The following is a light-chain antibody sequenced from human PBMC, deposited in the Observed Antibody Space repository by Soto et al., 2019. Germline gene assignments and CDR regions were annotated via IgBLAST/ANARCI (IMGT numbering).Light chain of an antibody. CDR1: QSISTC. Sequence: DIQMTESPSTLPASVGDRVTITCRATQSISTCLACYQQKPGTAPKLLIYHASTLESGVPSSFRGRGPGTEFTLTSSSLQPDDFATYYCQHYNSYSEAFGPGTKV. J-gene: IGKJ1*01. CDR2: HAS. CDR3: QHYNSYSEA. V-gene: IGKV1-5*01.